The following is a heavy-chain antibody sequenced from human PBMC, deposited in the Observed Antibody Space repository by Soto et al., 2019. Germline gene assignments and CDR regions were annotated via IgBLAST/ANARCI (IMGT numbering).Heavy chain of an antibody. CDR2: ISGSGGST. CDR1: GFTFSSYA. D-gene: IGHD6-19*01. V-gene: IGHV3-23*01. J-gene: IGHJ5*02. Sequence: EVQLLESGGGLVQPGGSLRLSCAASGFTFSSYAMSWVRQAPGKGLEWVSAISGSGGSTYYADSVKGRFTISRDNSKNTLYLQMNSLRAEDTAVYYCAKVSGSWQWRGLGWFDPWGQGTLVTVSS. CDR3: AKVSGSWQWRGLGWFDP.